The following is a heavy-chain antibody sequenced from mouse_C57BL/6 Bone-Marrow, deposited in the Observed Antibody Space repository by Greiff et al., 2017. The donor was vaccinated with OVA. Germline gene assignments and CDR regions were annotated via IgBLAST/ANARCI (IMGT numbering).Heavy chain of an antibody. V-gene: IGHV1-82*01. CDR1: GYAFSSSW. CDR3: ARSGDYDYLFDY. J-gene: IGHJ2*01. CDR2: IYPGDGDT. D-gene: IGHD2-4*01. Sequence: VQLQQSGPELVKPGASVKISCKASGYAFSSSWMNWVKQRPGKGLEWIGRIYPGDGDTNYNGKFKGKATLTADKSSSTAYMQLSSLTSEDSAVYFCARSGDYDYLFDYWGQGTTLTVSS.